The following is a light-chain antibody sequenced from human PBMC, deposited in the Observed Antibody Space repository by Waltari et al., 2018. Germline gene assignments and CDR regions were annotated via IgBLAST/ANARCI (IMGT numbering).Light chain of an antibody. CDR3: QVWDSSTAV. Sequence: SYDLTQPLSVSVALGQTARITCGGNNHGGQTVHWYQQKPGQAPLLVIYRDKNRPSRIPERFSGSNSENTATLTITGAQGADEADYYCQVWDSSTAVFGGGTQLTVL. V-gene: IGLV3-9*01. CDR1: NHGGQT. CDR2: RDK. J-gene: IGLJ7*01.